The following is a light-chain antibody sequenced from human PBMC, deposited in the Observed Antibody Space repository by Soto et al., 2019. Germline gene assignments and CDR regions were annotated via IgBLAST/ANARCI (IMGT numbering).Light chain of an antibody. CDR2: GAS. CDR1: QSVSSSY. CDR3: QQYGSSPET. V-gene: IGKV3-20*01. J-gene: IGKJ1*01. Sequence: EIVLTQSPGTLSLSPGERATLSCRASQSVSSSYLAWYQQKPGQAPRLLIYGASSRATGIPDRFSGSGSRTDFTLNISRLEPEDFAVYYCQQYGSSPETFGQGTKVEIK.